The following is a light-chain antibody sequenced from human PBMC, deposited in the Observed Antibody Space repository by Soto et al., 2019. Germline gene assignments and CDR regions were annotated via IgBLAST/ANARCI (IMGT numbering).Light chain of an antibody. Sequence: QSALTQPASVSGSPGQSITISCTGTSSDVGGYNYVSWYQQHPGKAPKLIIYEVSNRPSGVSHRFSGSKSGNTASLTISGLQAEDEADYYCNSYTISSAPFVFGNGTKVTAL. CDR3: NSYTISSAPFV. J-gene: IGLJ1*01. CDR2: EVS. V-gene: IGLV2-14*01. CDR1: SSDVGGYNY.